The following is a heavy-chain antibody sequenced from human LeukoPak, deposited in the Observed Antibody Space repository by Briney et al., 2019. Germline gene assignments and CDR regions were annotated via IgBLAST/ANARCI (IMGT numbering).Heavy chain of an antibody. CDR3: ARVSYYDSSGYKTRARKSDY. D-gene: IGHD3-22*01. V-gene: IGHV4-34*01. Sequence: SETLSLTCAVYGGSFSGYYWSWLRQPPGKGLEWIGEINHSGSTNYNPSLKSRVTISVDTSKNQFSLKLSSVTAADTAVYYCARVSYYDSSGYKTRARKSDYWGQGTLVTVSS. CDR1: GGSFSGYY. J-gene: IGHJ4*02. CDR2: INHSGST.